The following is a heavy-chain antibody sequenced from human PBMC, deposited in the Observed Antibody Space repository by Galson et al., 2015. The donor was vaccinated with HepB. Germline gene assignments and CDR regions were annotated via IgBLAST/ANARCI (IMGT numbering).Heavy chain of an antibody. CDR3: ARGGYCSSGSCYGNWFDP. Sequence: VKVSCKASGGPFKFYGISWIRQAPGQGLEWMGAIIPLFGTSNYAQKFQGRVTITAGEITSTAYMNMSSLSSEDTAVYYCARGGYCSSGSCYGNWFDPWGQGTLITVSS. D-gene: IGHD2-15*01. CDR1: GGPFKFYG. V-gene: IGHV1-69*01. CDR2: IIPLFGTS. J-gene: IGHJ5*02.